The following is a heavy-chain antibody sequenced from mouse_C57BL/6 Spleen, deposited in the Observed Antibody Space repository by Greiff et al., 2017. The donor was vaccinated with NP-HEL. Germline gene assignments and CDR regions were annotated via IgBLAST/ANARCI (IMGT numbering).Heavy chain of an antibody. CDR1: GYTFTDYY. CDR2: INPNNGGT. V-gene: IGHV1-26*01. J-gene: IGHJ1*03. D-gene: IGHD2-3*01. Sequence: EVQLQQSGPELVKPGASVKISCKASGYTFTDYYMNWVKQSHGKSLEWIGDINPNNGGTSYNQKFKGKATLTVDKSSSTAYMELRSLPSEDSAVYYCASISDGYYDWYFDVWGTGTTVTVSS. CDR3: ASISDGYYDWYFDV.